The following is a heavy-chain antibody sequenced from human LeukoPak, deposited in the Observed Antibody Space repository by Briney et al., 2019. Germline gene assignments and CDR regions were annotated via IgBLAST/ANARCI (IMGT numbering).Heavy chain of an antibody. J-gene: IGHJ4*02. V-gene: IGHV3-7*01. CDR2: INQGGRDK. CDR1: GFTFSGHW. D-gene: IGHD1-14*01. CDR3: TRDRSRAEDD. Sequence: GGALRLSCAASGFTFSGHWMSWVRQAPGKGLEWVDNINQGGRDKYYVDSVKGRFTISRDNANNLLYLQMNSLRGEDTAVYYCTRDRSRAEDDWGQGTLVTVSS.